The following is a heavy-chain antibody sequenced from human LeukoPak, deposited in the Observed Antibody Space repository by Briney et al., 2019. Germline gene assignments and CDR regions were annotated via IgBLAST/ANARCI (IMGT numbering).Heavy chain of an antibody. J-gene: IGHJ4*02. CDR3: AISSLYSSGWYGPDY. D-gene: IGHD6-19*01. CDR1: GYSFTSYW. V-gene: IGHV5-51*01. Sequence: GASVKVSCKGSGYSFTSYWIGWVRQMPGKGLEWMGIIYPGDSDTRYSPSFQGQVTISADKSISTAYLQWSSLKASDTAMYYCAISSLYSSGWYGPDYWGQGTLVTVSS. CDR2: IYPGDSDT.